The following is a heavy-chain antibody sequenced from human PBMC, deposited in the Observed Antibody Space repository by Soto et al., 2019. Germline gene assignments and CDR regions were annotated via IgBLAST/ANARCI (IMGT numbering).Heavy chain of an antibody. Sequence: GASVKVSCKASGGTFSSYAISWVRQAPGQGLEWMGGIIPIFGTANYAQKFQGRVTITADESTITAYMELSSLRSEDTAVYYCPRHIIPGTTWGAFDLWGQGTMVTVSS. CDR1: GGTFSSYA. CDR3: PRHIIPGTTWGAFDL. V-gene: IGHV1-69*13. CDR2: IIPIFGTA. J-gene: IGHJ3*01. D-gene: IGHD1-7*01.